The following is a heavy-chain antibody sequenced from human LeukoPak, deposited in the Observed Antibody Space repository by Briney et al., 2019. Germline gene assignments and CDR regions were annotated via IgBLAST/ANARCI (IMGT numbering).Heavy chain of an antibody. J-gene: IGHJ4*02. V-gene: IGHV3-23*01. CDR1: GFTFSSYA. CDR2: ITFSGGSA. Sequence: GGSLRLSCAASGFTFSSYAMSWVRQTPGKGLEWVSSITFSGGSAFYADSVKGRFTFSRDNSKNTLFLQMNSLRAEDTAVYYCATDRGTHGWSGEDYFDYWGQGTLVTVSS. D-gene: IGHD3-10*01. CDR3: ATDRGTHGWSGEDYFDY.